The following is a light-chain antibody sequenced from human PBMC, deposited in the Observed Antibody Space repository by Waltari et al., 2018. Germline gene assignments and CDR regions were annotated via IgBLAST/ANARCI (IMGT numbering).Light chain of an antibody. Sequence: EIVLTQSPATLSLSPGERATLSCRASQSVSSYLAWYQQKPGQAPRLLIYDASNSATGIPARFSGSGSGTDFTLTISSLEPEDFAVYYCQQRSNWHTFGQGTKLEI. V-gene: IGKV3-11*01. J-gene: IGKJ2*01. CDR3: QQRSNWHT. CDR1: QSVSSY. CDR2: DAS.